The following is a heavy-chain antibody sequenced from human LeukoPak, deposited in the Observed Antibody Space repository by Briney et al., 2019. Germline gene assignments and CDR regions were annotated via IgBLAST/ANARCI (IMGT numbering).Heavy chain of an antibody. Sequence: ASLKVSCKASGYTFTSYGISWVRQAPGQGLEWMGWISAYNGNTGYAQNLQGRVTMTTDTSASTAYMQLRSLRSDDTAVYYCARDSGYSYNERFDYWGQGTLVTVSS. CDR2: ISAYNGNT. CDR3: ARDSGYSYNERFDY. D-gene: IGHD5-12*01. J-gene: IGHJ4*02. CDR1: GYTFTSYG. V-gene: IGHV1-18*01.